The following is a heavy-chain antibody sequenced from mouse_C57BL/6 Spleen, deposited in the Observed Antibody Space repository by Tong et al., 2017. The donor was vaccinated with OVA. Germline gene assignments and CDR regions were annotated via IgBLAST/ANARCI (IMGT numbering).Heavy chain of an antibody. CDR1: GFTFSSYG. Sequence: EVQLQESGGGLVKPGGSLKLSCAASGFTFSSYGMSWVRQTPDKRLEWVATISSGGSYTYYPDSVKGRFTISRDNAKNTLYLQMSSLKSEDTAMYYCARDYSNYVLYAMDYWGQGTSVTVSS. CDR2: ISSGGSYT. CDR3: ARDYSNYVLYAMDY. V-gene: IGHV5-6*01. D-gene: IGHD2-5*01. J-gene: IGHJ4*01.